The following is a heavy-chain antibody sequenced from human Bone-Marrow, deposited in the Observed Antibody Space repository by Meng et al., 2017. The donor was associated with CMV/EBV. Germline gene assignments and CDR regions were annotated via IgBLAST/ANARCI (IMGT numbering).Heavy chain of an antibody. CDR2: IYYSGST. D-gene: IGHD4-11*01. V-gene: IGHV4-59*01. CDR1: GGSISSYY. J-gene: IGHJ5*02. Sequence: GSLRLSCTVSGGSISSYYWSWIRQPPGKGLEWIGYIYYSGSTNYNPSLKSRVTISVDTSKNQFSLKLSSVTAADTAVYYCARAYSNHRWFDPWGQGTLVTVAS. CDR3: ARAYSNHRWFDP.